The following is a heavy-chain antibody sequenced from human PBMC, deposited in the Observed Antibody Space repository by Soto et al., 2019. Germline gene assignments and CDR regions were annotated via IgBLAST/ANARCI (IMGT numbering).Heavy chain of an antibody. CDR3: AKWAPRRGEQQLVQVDDY. J-gene: IGHJ4*02. CDR1: GFTFSSYA. D-gene: IGHD6-13*01. Sequence: GGSLRLSCAASGFTFSSYAMSWVRQAPGKGLEWVSAISGSGGSTYYADSVKGRFTISRDNSKNTLYLQMNSLRAEDTAVYYCAKWAPRRGEQQLVQVDDYWGQGTLVTVSS. CDR2: ISGSGGST. V-gene: IGHV3-23*01.